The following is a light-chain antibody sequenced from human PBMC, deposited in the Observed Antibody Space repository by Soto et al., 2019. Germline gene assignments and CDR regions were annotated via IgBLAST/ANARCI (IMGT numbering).Light chain of an antibody. CDR3: SSYVGTNNYV. J-gene: IGLJ1*01. V-gene: IGLV2-8*01. Sequence: QSALTQPPSASGSPGQSVTISCTGTSSDVGGYDFVSWYQQHPGKAPKLLIYEVTKRPSGVPDRFSGSKSGNTASLTVSGLQADDEADYYCSSYVGTNNYVFGTGTKVTVL. CDR1: SSDVGGYDF. CDR2: EVT.